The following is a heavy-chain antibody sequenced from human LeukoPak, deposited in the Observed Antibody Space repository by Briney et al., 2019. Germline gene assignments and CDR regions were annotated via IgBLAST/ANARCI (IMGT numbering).Heavy chain of an antibody. CDR3: ARVICSGGSCRFDY. D-gene: IGHD2-15*01. CDR2: IHTSGST. Sequence: PSETLSLTCTVSGGSVSNYYWNWIRQPAGKGLEWIGRIHTSGSTNYNPSLKSRVTMSVDTSKNKFSLKLSSVTAADTAVYYCARVICSGGSCRFDYWGQGTLVTVSS. CDR1: GGSVSNYY. J-gene: IGHJ4*02. V-gene: IGHV4-4*07.